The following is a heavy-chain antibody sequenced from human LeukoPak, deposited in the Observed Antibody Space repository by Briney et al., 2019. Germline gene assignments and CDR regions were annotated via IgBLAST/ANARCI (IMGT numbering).Heavy chain of an antibody. CDR1: GGSFSGYY. J-gene: IGHJ2*01. CDR2: INHSGST. CDR3: ARGTVVTPRWYFDL. Sequence: SETLSLTCAVYGGSFSGYYWSWIRQPPGKGLEWIGEINHSGSTNYNPSLKSRVTISVDTSKDQFSLKLSSVTAADTAVYYCARGTVVTPRWYFDLWGRGTLVTVSS. D-gene: IGHD4-23*01. V-gene: IGHV4-34*09.